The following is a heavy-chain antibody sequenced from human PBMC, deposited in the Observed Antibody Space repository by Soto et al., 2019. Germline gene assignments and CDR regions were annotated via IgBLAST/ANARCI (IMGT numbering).Heavy chain of an antibody. CDR1: GFTFRNYG. Sequence: QVQLVESGGGVVQPGRSLRLSCAASGFTFRNYGMHWVRQAPGNGLEWVAVISYDGSKKFYADSVKGPFTISRDNSKNTLFLQLDSLRPEDTAVYYCMNNGWYAPSNYYTGIDVWGQGTTVTVS. J-gene: IGHJ6*02. V-gene: IGHV3-30*18. D-gene: IGHD6-19*01. CDR3: MNNGWYAPSNYYTGIDV. CDR2: ISYDGSKK.